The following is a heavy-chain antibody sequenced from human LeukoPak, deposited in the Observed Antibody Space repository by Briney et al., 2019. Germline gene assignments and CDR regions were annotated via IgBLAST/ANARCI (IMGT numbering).Heavy chain of an antibody. D-gene: IGHD2-21*01. CDR3: VSWAGGNSDVASFDF. CDR1: GSIFSDYY. Sequence: ASVKVSCKASGSIFSDYYMHWVRQVPGRGFEWMGWISRRSGATKIAPKFQGRVTLTRDISISTAYVELTNRASDDTAVYYCVSWAGGNSDVASFDFWGQGTLVLVSS. CDR2: ISRRSGAT. V-gene: IGHV1-2*02. J-gene: IGHJ4*02.